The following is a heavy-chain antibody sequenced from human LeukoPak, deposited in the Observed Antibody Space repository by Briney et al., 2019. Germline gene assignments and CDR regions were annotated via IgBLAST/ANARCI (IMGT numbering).Heavy chain of an antibody. Sequence: GGSLRLSCAASGFTFSSYSMNWVRQAPGKGLEWVSAISGSGGSTYYADSVKGRFTISRDNSKNTLYLQMNSLRAEDTAVYYCAKDRPYCSSTSCYREYYFDYWGQGTLVTVSS. V-gene: IGHV3-23*01. CDR2: ISGSGGST. CDR1: GFTFSSYS. J-gene: IGHJ4*02. D-gene: IGHD2-2*01. CDR3: AKDRPYCSSTSCYREYYFDY.